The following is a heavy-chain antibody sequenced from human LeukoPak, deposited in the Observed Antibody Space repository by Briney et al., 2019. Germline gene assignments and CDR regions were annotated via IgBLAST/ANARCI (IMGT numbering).Heavy chain of an antibody. CDR2: ISSNGGST. Sequence: GGSLRLSCAASGFTFSSYAMPWVRQAPGKGLEYVSAISSNGGSTYYANSVKGRFTISRDNSKNTLYLQMGSLRAEDMAVYYCARDIYDFWSGPRVLTGSMDVWGQGTTVTVSS. V-gene: IGHV3-64*01. J-gene: IGHJ6*02. CDR3: ARDIYDFWSGPRVLTGSMDV. CDR1: GFTFSSYA. D-gene: IGHD3-3*01.